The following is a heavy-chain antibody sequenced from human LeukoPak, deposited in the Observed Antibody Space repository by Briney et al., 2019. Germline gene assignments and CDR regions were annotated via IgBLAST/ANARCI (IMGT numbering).Heavy chain of an antibody. J-gene: IGHJ4*02. CDR1: GFXFSSYA. CDR3: AKGGLNYFDY. Sequence: GGSLRLSCEVSGFXFSSYAITWVRQAPRKGLEWVSVISGSGGGTYYADSVKGRFTISRDNYKNPLYLQMSSQRAEDTAVYYCAKGGLNYFDYWGQGTLVTVSS. V-gene: IGHV3-23*01. D-gene: IGHD3-16*01. CDR2: ISGSGGGT.